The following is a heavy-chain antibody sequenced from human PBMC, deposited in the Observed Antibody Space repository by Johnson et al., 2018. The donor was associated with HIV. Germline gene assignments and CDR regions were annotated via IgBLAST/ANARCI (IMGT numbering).Heavy chain of an antibody. CDR2: ISFDGTNT. CDR3: ARNSGNGLVLRGDAFDM. D-gene: IGHD2-8*01. V-gene: IGHV3-30-3*01. Sequence: QVQLVESGGGVVQPGRSLRLSCAASGFTFSSNAMHWVRQSPGKGLEWVAVISFDGTNTYYGDSVKGRFTISRDNSNNTLYLQMNSLRTEDTAVYYCARNSGNGLVLRGDAFDMWGQGTMVTVSS. J-gene: IGHJ3*02. CDR1: GFTFSSNA.